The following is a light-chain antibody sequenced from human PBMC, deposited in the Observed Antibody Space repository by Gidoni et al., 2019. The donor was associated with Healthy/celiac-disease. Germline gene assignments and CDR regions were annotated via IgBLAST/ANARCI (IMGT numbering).Light chain of an antibody. V-gene: IGKV2-28*01. Sequence: IVLSQSPLSLPLTPGEPASISCRSSQSLLHSNGYNYLDWYLQKPGQSPQLLIYLGSNRASGVPDRFRGSGAGTDVTLKISRVEAEDVGVDDCMQALQTPLTFGGGTKVEIK. J-gene: IGKJ4*01. CDR1: QSLLHSNGYNY. CDR3: MQALQTPLT. CDR2: LGS.